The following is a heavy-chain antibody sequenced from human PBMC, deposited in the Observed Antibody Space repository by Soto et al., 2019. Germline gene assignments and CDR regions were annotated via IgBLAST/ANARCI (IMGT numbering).Heavy chain of an antibody. CDR1: GFTFSSYA. V-gene: IGHV3-64*01. J-gene: IGHJ3*02. CDR2: ISRNGGST. Sequence: EVQLVESGGGLVQPGGSLRLSCAASGFTFSSYAMHWVRQAPGKGLEYVSTISRNGGSTYYANSVKGRFTISRDNSKNTLYLQMGSLRAEDMAVYYCARGTEGYAFDIWGQGTMVTVSS. CDR3: ARGTEGYAFDI.